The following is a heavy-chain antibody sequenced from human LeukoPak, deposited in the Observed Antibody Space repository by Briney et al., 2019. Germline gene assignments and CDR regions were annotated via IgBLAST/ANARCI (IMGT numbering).Heavy chain of an antibody. J-gene: IGHJ6*03. CDR2: IYYSGST. D-gene: IGHD6-13*01. CDR3: ALYRSSRDYYYYYMDV. Sequence: PSETLSLTCTVSGGSINSNYWSWIRQPPGQGLEWIGYIYYSGSTNYNPSLQSRVTISVDTFKNQFSLRLRSVTAADTAVYYCALYRSSRDYYYYYMDVWGKGTTVTVSS. CDR1: GGSINSNY. V-gene: IGHV4-59*01.